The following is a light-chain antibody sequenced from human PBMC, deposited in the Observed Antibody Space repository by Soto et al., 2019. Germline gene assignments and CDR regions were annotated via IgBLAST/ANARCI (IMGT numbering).Light chain of an antibody. CDR2: GAS. V-gene: IGKV3-20*01. CDR1: QSVSSTY. Sequence: EIVFTPSPGTLSLSPGERATLSCRASQSVSSTYLTWYQHKPGQAPRLLIYGASNRATGIPDRFSGRGSGTDFTLTISRLEPEDFAVYYCQQYGSSSWPFGQGTK. J-gene: IGKJ1*01. CDR3: QQYGSSSWP.